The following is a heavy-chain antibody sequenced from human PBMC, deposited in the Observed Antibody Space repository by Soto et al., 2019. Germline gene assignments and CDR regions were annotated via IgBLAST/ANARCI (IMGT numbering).Heavy chain of an antibody. Sequence: GGSLRLSCAASGFLFSYAWMNWVRQAPGKGLEWVGRIKSKTDGGTTDYAAPVKGRFTISRDDSKNTLYLQMDSLKTEDTAVYYCTTDPYYFHSSSYSKFEYWGQGTLVTVSS. J-gene: IGHJ4*02. V-gene: IGHV3-15*07. CDR3: TTDPYYFHSSSYSKFEY. CDR2: IKSKTDGGTT. CDR1: GFLFSYAW. D-gene: IGHD3-22*01.